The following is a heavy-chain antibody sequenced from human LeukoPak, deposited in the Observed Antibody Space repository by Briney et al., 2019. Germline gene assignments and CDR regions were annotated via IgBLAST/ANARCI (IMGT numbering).Heavy chain of an antibody. J-gene: IGHJ4*02. CDR3: AKERYDGSGAAYDN. D-gene: IGHD3-10*01. V-gene: IGHV3-9*01. Sequence: GGSLRLSCAASGFTFDDYGMSWVRQAPGKGLEWVSGVSRKSDYRAYADSVKGRFTISRDNARNSLYLQMNSLRAEDTALYYCAKERYDGSGAAYDNWGQGTLVTVSS. CDR2: VSRKSDYR. CDR1: GFTFDDYG.